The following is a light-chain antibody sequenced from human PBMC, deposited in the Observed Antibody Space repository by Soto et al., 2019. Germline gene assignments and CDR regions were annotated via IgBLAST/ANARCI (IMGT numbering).Light chain of an antibody. CDR3: QKYNEWPLT. Sequence: IVLTQSPCTLSLSPGERDTLSCRASQSVSSSYLAWYQQKPGQAPRLLIYGASTRATGIPARFSGSGSGTEFTLTISSLQSEDFAVYYCQKYNEWPLTFGGGTKV. CDR2: GAS. CDR1: QSVSSSY. V-gene: IGKV3-15*01. J-gene: IGKJ4*01.